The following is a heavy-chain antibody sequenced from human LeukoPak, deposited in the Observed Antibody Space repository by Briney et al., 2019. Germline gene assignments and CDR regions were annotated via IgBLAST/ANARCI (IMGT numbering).Heavy chain of an antibody. V-gene: IGHV5-51*01. Sequence: GESLKISCKGSGYSFTSYWVGWVRQMPGKGLEWMGIIYPGDSDTRYSPSFQGQVTISADKSISTAYLQWSSLKASDTAMYYCARVEQQLAAPFDYWGQGTLVTVSS. J-gene: IGHJ4*02. CDR3: ARVEQQLAAPFDY. D-gene: IGHD6-13*01. CDR2: IYPGDSDT. CDR1: GYSFTSYW.